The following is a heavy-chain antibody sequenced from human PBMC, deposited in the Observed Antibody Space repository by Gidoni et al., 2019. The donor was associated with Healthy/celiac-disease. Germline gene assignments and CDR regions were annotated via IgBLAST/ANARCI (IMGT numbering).Heavy chain of an antibody. Sequence: QVQLQESGPGLVKTSETLSLTCTVSGGSISSYYWSWIRQPPGKGLEWIGYIYYSGSTNYNPSLKSRVTISVDTSTNQFSLKLSSVTAADTAVYYCARGVGATTSFDYWGQGTLVTVSS. J-gene: IGHJ4*02. D-gene: IGHD1-26*01. V-gene: IGHV4-59*01. CDR1: GGSISSYY. CDR2: IYYSGST. CDR3: ARGVGATTSFDY.